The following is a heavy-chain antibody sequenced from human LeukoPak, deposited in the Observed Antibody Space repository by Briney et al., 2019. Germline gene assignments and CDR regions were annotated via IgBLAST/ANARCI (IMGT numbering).Heavy chain of an antibody. Sequence: PGGSLRLSCAASGFTFSIYTMHWVRQAPGKGLEWVAVISHDGSNTYYADSVKGRFTISRDNSKLTLYLQMNSLRPEDTAVYYCARVPGYCSVTDCLDYWGPGTPVTVSS. CDR1: GFTFSIYT. D-gene: IGHD2-15*01. V-gene: IGHV3-30*04. CDR3: ARVPGYCSVTDCLDY. J-gene: IGHJ4*02. CDR2: ISHDGSNT.